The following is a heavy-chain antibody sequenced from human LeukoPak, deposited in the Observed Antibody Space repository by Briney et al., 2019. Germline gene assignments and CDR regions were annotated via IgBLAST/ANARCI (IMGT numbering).Heavy chain of an antibody. V-gene: IGHV3-23*01. D-gene: IGHD3-22*01. Sequence: GGSLRLSCAASGFTFSSYAMSWVRQAPGKGLEWASAISGSGGSTYYADSVKGRFTISRDNSKNTLYLQMNSLRAEDTAVYYCAKNGAVVITTRYWGQGTLVTVSS. CDR3: AKNGAVVITTRY. J-gene: IGHJ4*02. CDR2: ISGSGGST. CDR1: GFTFSSYA.